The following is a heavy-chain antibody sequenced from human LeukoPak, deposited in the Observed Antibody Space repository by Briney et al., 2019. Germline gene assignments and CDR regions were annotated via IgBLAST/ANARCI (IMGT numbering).Heavy chain of an antibody. CDR3: ARAVLLWFGESITDAFDI. D-gene: IGHD3-10*01. J-gene: IGHJ3*02. CDR2: IYYSGST. Sequence: SETLSLTCTVSGGSISSYYWSWIRQPPGKGLEWIGYIYYSGSTNYNPSLKSRVTISVDTSKNQFSLKLSSVTDADTAVYYCARAVLLWFGESITDAFDIWGQGTMVTVSS. CDR1: GGSISSYY. V-gene: IGHV4-59*01.